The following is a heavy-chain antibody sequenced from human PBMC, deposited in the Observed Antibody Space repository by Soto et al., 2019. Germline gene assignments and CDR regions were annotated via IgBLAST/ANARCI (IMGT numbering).Heavy chain of an antibody. Sequence: SETLSLTCTVSGDSVSSVGFHWAWLRRHPGKGLEWIGYIYNGGCTYYRPSLESRITILLDASTNQLSRRGSSVNSADTTVYFCVRVSGSACWYETDSWGQGILVTVSS. CDR3: VRVSGSACWYETDS. J-gene: IGHJ4*02. D-gene: IGHD6-13*01. V-gene: IGHV4-30-4*01. CDR2: IYNGGCT. CDR1: GDSVSSVGFH.